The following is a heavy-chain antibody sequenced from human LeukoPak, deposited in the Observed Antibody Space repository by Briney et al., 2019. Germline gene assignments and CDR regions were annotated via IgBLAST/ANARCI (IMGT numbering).Heavy chain of an antibody. V-gene: IGHV5-51*01. Sequence: GESLKISCKGSGYSFTSYWIGWVRQMHGKGLEWMGIIYPGDSDTRYSPSFQGQVTISADKSISTAYLQWSSLKASDTAMYYCARRGAYCGGDCPNYFDYWGQGTLVTVSS. CDR2: IYPGDSDT. D-gene: IGHD2-21*02. CDR3: ARRGAYCGGDCPNYFDY. J-gene: IGHJ4*02. CDR1: GYSFTSYW.